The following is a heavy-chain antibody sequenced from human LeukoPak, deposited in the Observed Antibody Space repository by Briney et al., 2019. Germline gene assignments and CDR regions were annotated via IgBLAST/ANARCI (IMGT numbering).Heavy chain of an antibody. V-gene: IGHV1-69*13. CDR1: GGTFSSYA. J-gene: IGHJ6*02. CDR2: IIPIFGTA. Sequence: ASVKVSCKASGGTFSSYAISWVRQAPGQGLEWMGGIIPIFGTANYAQKSQGRVTITADESTSTAYMELSSLRSEDTAVYYCARVSEGVDTAQDYYYYGMDVWGQGTTVTVSS. CDR3: ARVSEGVDTAQDYYYYGMDV. D-gene: IGHD5-18*01.